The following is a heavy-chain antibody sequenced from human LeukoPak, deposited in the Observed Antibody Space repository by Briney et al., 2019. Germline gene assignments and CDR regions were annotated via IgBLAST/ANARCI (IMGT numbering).Heavy chain of an antibody. CDR2: ISSDGSDT. V-gene: IGHV3-74*01. Sequence: PGGSLRLSCAASGFSFSNYWMHWVRQAPGKGLVWVSRISSDGSDTIYADSVKGRFTMSRDNAKNTLYLQMNSLRAEDTAVYYCARALGSTVTSTPLDYWGQGTLVTVSS. CDR1: GFSFSNYW. J-gene: IGHJ4*02. CDR3: ARALGSTVTSTPLDY. D-gene: IGHD4-17*01.